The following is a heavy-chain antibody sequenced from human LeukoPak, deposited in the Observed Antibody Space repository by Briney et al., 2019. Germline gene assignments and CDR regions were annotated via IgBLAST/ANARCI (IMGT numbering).Heavy chain of an antibody. D-gene: IGHD3-3*01. Sequence: ASVKVSCKASGYTFTGYYMHWVRQAPGQGLEWMGWINPNSGGTNYAQKFQGRVTMTRDTSISTAYMELSRLRSDDTAVYYCARLSLWSGYYLFDPWGQGTLVTGSS. CDR2: INPNSGGT. J-gene: IGHJ5*02. CDR1: GYTFTGYY. V-gene: IGHV1-2*02. CDR3: ARLSLWSGYYLFDP.